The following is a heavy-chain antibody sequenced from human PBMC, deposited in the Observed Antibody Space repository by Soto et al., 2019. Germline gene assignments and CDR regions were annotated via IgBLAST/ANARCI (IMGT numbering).Heavy chain of an antibody. CDR2: INPSGGST. CDR3: VRGVVDIVVVPAATSDFDY. CDR1: GYTFTGYY. D-gene: IGHD2-2*01. Sequence: GAAVKVSCKASGYTFTGYYMHWVRQAPGQGLEWMGIINPSGGSTSYAQKFQGRVTMTRDTSTSTVYMELSSLRSEDTAVYYCVRGVVDIVVVPAATSDFDYWGQGTLVTVSS. V-gene: IGHV1-46*03. J-gene: IGHJ4*02.